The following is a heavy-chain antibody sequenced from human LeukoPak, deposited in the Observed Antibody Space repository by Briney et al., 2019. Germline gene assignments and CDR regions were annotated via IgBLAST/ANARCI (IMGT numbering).Heavy chain of an antibody. CDR1: GFTFSAYA. V-gene: IGHV3-74*01. D-gene: IGHD1-26*01. Sequence: PRGSLRHSCEASGFTFSAYAMTWVRPAAGKGLVWVSANRSDRSSTSYADSVKGRFSISRDNAKHTLYLQMNSLRAEDKAVYYCARDQVGAFDMWGQGTMVTVSS. J-gene: IGHJ3*02. CDR2: NRSDRSST. CDR3: ARDQVGAFDM.